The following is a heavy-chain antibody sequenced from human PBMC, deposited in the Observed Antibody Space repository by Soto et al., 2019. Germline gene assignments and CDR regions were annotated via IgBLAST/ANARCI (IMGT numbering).Heavy chain of an antibody. Sequence: QVQLVQSGPEVKKPGTSVKVSCKASGVTVNRFAVTWVRQAPGQGFQWLGGITPLFETTYHAQNFQGRATITADESTTTSYLELRCLASEDTAVYYCARGYGGYVDDWGQGTLVIVSS. CDR3: ARGYGGYVDD. J-gene: IGHJ4*02. D-gene: IGHD4-17*01. CDR2: ITPLFETT. CDR1: GVTVNRFA. V-gene: IGHV1-69*01.